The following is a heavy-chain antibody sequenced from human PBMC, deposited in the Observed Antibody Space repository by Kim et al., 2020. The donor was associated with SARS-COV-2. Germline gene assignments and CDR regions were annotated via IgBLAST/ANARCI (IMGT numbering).Heavy chain of an antibody. CDR1: GFTFSSYS. Sequence: GGSLRLSCAASGFTFSSYSMNWVRQAPGKGLEWVSSISSSSSYIYYADSVKGRFTISRDNAKNSLYLQMNSLRAEDTAVYYCARDSDIVVVPAAMRWFNWFDPWGQGTLVTVSS. V-gene: IGHV3-21*01. CDR2: ISSSSSYI. CDR3: ARDSDIVVVPAAMRWFNWFDP. J-gene: IGHJ5*02. D-gene: IGHD2-2*01.